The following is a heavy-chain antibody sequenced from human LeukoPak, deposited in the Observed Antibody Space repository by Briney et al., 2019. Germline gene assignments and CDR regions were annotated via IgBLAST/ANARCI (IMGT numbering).Heavy chain of an antibody. CDR2: ISGSGLTM. V-gene: IGHV3-11*01. J-gene: IGHJ6*02. D-gene: IGHD2-8*01. CDR3: ARLYCSTPTCTHKYGPDV. CDR1: GLTFSEYY. Sequence: PGGSLRLSCVASGLTFSEYYMTWIRQAPGKGLEWVAYISGSGLTMYYADSVRGRFTFSRDNADNSLHLQMNSLRVEDTAVYYCARLYCSTPTCTHKYGPDVWGQGTTVTVSS.